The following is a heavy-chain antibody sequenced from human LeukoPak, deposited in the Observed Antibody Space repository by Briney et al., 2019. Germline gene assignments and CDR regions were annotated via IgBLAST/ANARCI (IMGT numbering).Heavy chain of an antibody. D-gene: IGHD7-27*01. CDR2: IKNKVDGGTA. J-gene: IGHJ4*02. V-gene: IGHV3-15*01. CDR3: ARVTKLGILVDY. Sequence: GGSLRLSCVGSGFTFSKDWMSWVRQAPGKGLEWVGRIKNKVDGGTADYAAPVKGRFTISRDDSKNTLYLQMNSLKTEDTAVYYCARVTKLGILVDYWGQGTLVTVSS. CDR1: GFTFSKDW.